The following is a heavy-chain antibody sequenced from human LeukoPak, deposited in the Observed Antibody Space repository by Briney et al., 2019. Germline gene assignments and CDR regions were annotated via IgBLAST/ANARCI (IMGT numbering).Heavy chain of an antibody. D-gene: IGHD2-15*01. V-gene: IGHV3-30*03. Sequence: GGSLRLSCAASGFAFSTYGMHWVRQAPGKGLEWVAVTSSDANIINYADSVKGRFTISRDNSKNTLYLQMNSLRAEDTAVYYCARVLRYCSGGNCYSGGLGYMDVWGKGTTVTISS. CDR2: TSSDANII. CDR1: GFAFSTYG. CDR3: ARVLRYCSGGNCYSGGLGYMDV. J-gene: IGHJ6*03.